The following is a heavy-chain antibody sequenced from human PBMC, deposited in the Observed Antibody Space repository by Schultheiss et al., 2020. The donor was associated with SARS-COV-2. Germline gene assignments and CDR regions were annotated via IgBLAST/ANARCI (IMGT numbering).Heavy chain of an antibody. J-gene: IGHJ4*02. CDR1: GFTVSSNY. D-gene: IGHD3-10*01. CDR2: IYSGGST. CDR3: ARVEGNSWQVGLEREPFDS. Sequence: GGSLRLSCAASGFTVSSNYMSWVRQAPGKGLEWVSVIYSGGSTYYADSVKGRFTISRDNAKNSLFLQMNSLRAEDTAVYYCARVEGNSWQVGLEREPFDSWGQGTLVTVSS. V-gene: IGHV3-66*01.